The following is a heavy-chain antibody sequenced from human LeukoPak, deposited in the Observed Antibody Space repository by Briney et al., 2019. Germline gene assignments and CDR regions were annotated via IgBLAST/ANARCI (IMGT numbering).Heavy chain of an antibody. CDR3: ATSLIAADHAFDI. Sequence: PSETLSLTCTVSGGSISSSSYYWGWIRQPPGNGLEWIGSIYYSGSTYYNPSLKSRVTISVDTSKNQFSLKLSSVTAADTAVYYCATSLIAADHAFDIWGQGTMVTVSS. V-gene: IGHV4-39*01. J-gene: IGHJ3*02. D-gene: IGHD6-13*01. CDR2: IYYSGST. CDR1: GGSISSSSYY.